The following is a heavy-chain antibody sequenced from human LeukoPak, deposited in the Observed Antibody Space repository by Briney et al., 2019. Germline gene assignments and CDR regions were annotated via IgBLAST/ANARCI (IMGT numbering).Heavy chain of an antibody. CDR2: INPNSGGT. CDR3: ARDHYGPHSEGFDY. J-gene: IGHJ4*02. D-gene: IGHD3-10*01. CDR1: GYTFTGYY. Sequence: ASVKVSCKASGYTFTGYYMHWVRQAPGQGLEWVGWINPNSGGTNYAQKFQGRVTMTRDTSISTAYMELSRLRSDDTAVYYCARDHYGPHSEGFDYWGQGTLVTVSS. V-gene: IGHV1-2*02.